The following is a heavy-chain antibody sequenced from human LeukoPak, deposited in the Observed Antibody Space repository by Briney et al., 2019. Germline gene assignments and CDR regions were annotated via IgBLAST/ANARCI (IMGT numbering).Heavy chain of an antibody. J-gene: IGHJ5*02. CDR2: ISAYNGNT. V-gene: IGHV1-18*04. CDR3: ARDLGRHSSSSLSGDQYWFDP. Sequence: ASVKVSCKASGYTFTGYYLHWVRQAPGQGLEWMGWISAYNGNTNYAQKLQGRVTMTTDTSTSTAYMELRSLRSVDTAVYYCARDLGRHSSSSLSGDQYWFDPWGQGTLVTVSS. D-gene: IGHD6-13*01. CDR1: GYTFTGYY.